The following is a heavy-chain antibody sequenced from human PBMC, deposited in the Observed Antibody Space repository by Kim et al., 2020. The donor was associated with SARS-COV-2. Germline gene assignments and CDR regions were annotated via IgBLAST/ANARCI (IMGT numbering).Heavy chain of an antibody. D-gene: IGHD3-10*01. V-gene: IGHV1-3*01. CDR2: GNT. J-gene: IGHJ4*02. CDR3: AIHGSGLDY. Sequence: GNTKYSTKFQGRDTITRDTSASTAYMELSSLRSEDTAVYYCAIHGSGLDYWGQGTLVTVSS.